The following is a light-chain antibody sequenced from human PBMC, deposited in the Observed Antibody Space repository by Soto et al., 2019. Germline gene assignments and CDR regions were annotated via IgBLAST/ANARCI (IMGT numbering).Light chain of an antibody. CDR3: QQYNNWPLT. CDR1: QNVRDN. J-gene: IGKJ4*01. V-gene: IGKV3-15*01. Sequence: DIVLTQFPVTLSVSPGERAALSCRGSQNVRDNLAWYQQKPGQAPRLLIYGSSIGATDIPARFSGSGSETEFTLTISSLQSEDFAVYFCQQYNNWPLTFGGGTKVDIK. CDR2: GSS.